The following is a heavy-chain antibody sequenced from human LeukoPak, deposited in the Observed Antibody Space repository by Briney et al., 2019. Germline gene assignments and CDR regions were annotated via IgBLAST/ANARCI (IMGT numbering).Heavy chain of an antibody. CDR3: ATYTTTRLDY. CDR2: IFSSTTYI. J-gene: IGHJ4*02. Sequence: GGSLRLSCAASGFTFSSSTMNWVRQAPGKGLEWVASIFSSTTYIYYADSVKGRFTISRDNAQNSLYLQMNSLRAEDTAVYYCATYTTTRLDYWGQGTLATVSS. D-gene: IGHD3-16*01. CDR1: GFTFSSST. V-gene: IGHV3-21*01.